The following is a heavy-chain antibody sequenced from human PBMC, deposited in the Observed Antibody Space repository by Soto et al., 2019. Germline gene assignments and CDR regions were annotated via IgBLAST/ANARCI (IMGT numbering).Heavy chain of an antibody. D-gene: IGHD2-21*01. CDR1: GFTFSSYA. CDR3: ARGLMGQYMVVEYFQH. Sequence: QVQLVESGGGVVQPGRSPRLSCAASGFTFSSYAMHWVRQAPGKGLEWVAVISYDGSNKYYADSVKGRFTISRDNSKNTLYLQMNSLRAEDTAVYYCARGLMGQYMVVEYFQHWGQGTLVTVSS. V-gene: IGHV3-30-3*01. J-gene: IGHJ1*01. CDR2: ISYDGSNK.